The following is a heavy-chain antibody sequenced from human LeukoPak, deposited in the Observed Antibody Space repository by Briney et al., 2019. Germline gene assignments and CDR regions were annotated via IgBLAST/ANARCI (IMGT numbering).Heavy chain of an antibody. D-gene: IGHD6-13*01. CDR1: GFTFDDYA. J-gene: IGHJ4*02. CDR2: ISWNSGSI. CDR3: AKDLYSSTQYYFDY. Sequence: PGGSLRLSCAASGFTFDDYAMHWVRQAPGKGLEWVSGISWNSGSIGYADSVKGRFTISRDNAKNSLYLQMNSLRAEDTALYYCAKDLYSSTQYYFDYWGQGTLATVSS. V-gene: IGHV3-9*01.